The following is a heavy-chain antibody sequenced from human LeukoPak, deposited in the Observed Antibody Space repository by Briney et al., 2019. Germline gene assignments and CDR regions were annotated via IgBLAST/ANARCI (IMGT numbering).Heavy chain of an antibody. J-gene: IGHJ6*02. Sequence: PGGSLRLSCAASGFTFSSYGMHWVRQAPGKGLEWVAVIWYDGSNKYYADSVKGRFTISRDNSKNTLYLQMNSLRAEDTAVYYCARVEGGMDYYYYYGMHVWGQGTTVTVSS. D-gene: IGHD2-15*01. V-gene: IGHV3-33*01. CDR2: IWYDGSNK. CDR1: GFTFSSYG. CDR3: ARVEGGMDYYYYYGMHV.